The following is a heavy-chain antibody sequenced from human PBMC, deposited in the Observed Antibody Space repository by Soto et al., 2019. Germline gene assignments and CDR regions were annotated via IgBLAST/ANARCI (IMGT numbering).Heavy chain of an antibody. D-gene: IGHD3-9*01. Sequence: PGGSLRLSCAASGFTLSRYAMNRVRQAPGKGLEWVSAISGSGGSTYYADSVKGRFTISRDNSKNTLYLQMNSLRAEDTAIYYCAKDLEVRYDILTGPFDYWGQGTLVTVSS. V-gene: IGHV3-23*01. CDR3: AKDLEVRYDILTGPFDY. CDR2: ISGSGGST. J-gene: IGHJ4*02. CDR1: GFTLSRYA.